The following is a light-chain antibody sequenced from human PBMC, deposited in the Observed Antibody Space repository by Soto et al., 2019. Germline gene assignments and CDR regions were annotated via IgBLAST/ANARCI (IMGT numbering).Light chain of an antibody. CDR3: QQSYSTSHT. V-gene: IGKV1-39*01. CDR2: AAS. J-gene: IGKJ4*01. CDR1: QSISSY. Sequence: DIQMTQSPSSLSASVGDRVTITCRASQSISSYLNWYQQKPGKAPKLLIYAASSLQSGVPPRFSGSGSGTDFTLTISSLQPEDFAAYYCQQSYSTSHTFGDGTKVEIK.